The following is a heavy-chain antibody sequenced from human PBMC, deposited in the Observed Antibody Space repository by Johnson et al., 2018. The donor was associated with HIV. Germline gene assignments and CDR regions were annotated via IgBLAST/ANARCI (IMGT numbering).Heavy chain of an antibody. CDR1: GFTFSSYA. CDR2: ISYDGSNK. CDR3: AKDIGDGYNRWGAFDI. D-gene: IGHD5-24*01. J-gene: IGHJ3*02. Sequence: VQLVESGGGLVPPGGSLRLSCAASGFTFSSYAMSWVRQAPGKGLEWVAVISYDGSNKFYADSVKGRFTISRDNSKNTLYLQMNSLRAEDTAVYYCAKDIGDGYNRWGAFDIWGQGTMVTVSA. V-gene: IGHV3-30-3*01.